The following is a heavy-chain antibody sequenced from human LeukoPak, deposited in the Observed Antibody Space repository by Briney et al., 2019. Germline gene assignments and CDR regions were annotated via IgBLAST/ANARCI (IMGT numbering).Heavy chain of an antibody. CDR3: ARDFGTTGWHTFDY. CDR2: TYYRSKWYN. CDR1: GDSVSSKNGA. J-gene: IGHJ4*02. Sequence: KTSQTLSLTCVVSGDSVSSKNGAWNWIRQSPSRGLEWLGRTYYRSKWYNDYAESMEGRMTISQDTSKNQYSLRLNSVTPDDTAVYYCARDFGTTGWHTFDYWGQGTLVTVSS. V-gene: IGHV6-1*01. D-gene: IGHD6-19*01.